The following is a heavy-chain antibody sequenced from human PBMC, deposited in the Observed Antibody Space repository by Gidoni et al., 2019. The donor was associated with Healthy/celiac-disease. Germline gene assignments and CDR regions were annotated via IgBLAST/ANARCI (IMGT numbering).Heavy chain of an antibody. Sequence: EVQLVESGGGLVQPGGSLRLSCAASGFPFSSYAMSWVRQAPGKGLEWVSAMSGSGGSTYYADSVKGRFTISRDKSKNTLYLQMNSLRAEDTAVYYCAKETRIAVAGSPQYYFDYWGQGTLVTVSS. CDR3: AKETRIAVAGSPQYYFDY. CDR2: MSGSGGST. V-gene: IGHV3-23*04. CDR1: GFPFSSYA. J-gene: IGHJ4*02. D-gene: IGHD6-19*01.